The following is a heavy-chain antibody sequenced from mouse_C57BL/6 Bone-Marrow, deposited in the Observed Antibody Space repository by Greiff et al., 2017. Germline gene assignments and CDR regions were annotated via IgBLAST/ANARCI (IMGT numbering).Heavy chain of an antibody. CDR3: TPDSNYAY. D-gene: IGHD2-5*01. CDR2: IDPENGDT. V-gene: IGHV14-4*01. J-gene: IGHJ3*01. Sequence: EVKLVESGAELVRPGASVKLSCTASGFNIKDDYMHWVKQRPEQGLEWIGWIDPENGDTEYASKFQGKATITADTSSNTAYLQLSSLTSEDTAVYYCTPDSNYAYWGQGTLVTVSA. CDR1: GFNIKDDY.